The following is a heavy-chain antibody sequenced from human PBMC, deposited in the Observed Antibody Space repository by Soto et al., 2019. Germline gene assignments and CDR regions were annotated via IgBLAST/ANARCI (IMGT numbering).Heavy chain of an antibody. Sequence: GPGPGNTSETLSLTCTVSVGSISRGVYYWSWIRQPPGKGLEWIGYIYYSGSTYYNPSLKSRVTISVDTSKNQFSLKLSSVTAADTAVYYCARDNILGILYGGMDVWGQGTTVTVSS. CDR2: IYYSGST. V-gene: IGHV4-30-4*01. J-gene: IGHJ6*02. CDR1: VGSISRGVYY. CDR3: ARDNILGILYGGMDV. D-gene: IGHD3-3*01.